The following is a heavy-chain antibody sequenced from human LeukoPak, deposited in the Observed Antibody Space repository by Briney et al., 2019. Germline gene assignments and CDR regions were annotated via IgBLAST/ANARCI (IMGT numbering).Heavy chain of an antibody. J-gene: IGHJ4*02. CDR2: INPNTGVT. CDR3: ARGSRGGGYEAFDF. CDR1: GYSFTVYY. Sequence: ASVKVSCKASGYSFTVYYMHWVRQAPGQGLEWMGRINPNTGVTDYAQKFQGRVTVTRDTSIGTVSMDLRLRSDDTAVYYCARGSRGGGYEAFDFWGQGTQATVSS. V-gene: IGHV1-2*06. D-gene: IGHD5-12*01.